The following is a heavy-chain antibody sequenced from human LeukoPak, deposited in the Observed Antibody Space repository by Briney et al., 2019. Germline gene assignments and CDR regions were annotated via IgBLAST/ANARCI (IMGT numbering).Heavy chain of an antibody. CDR2: ISSSSSTI. CDR3: AKELYSRGPPCDN. Sequence: GGSLRLSCAASGFTFSSYSMNWVRQAPGKGLEWVSYISSSSSTIYYADSVKGRFTISRDNSKNTLYLQMNSLRAEDTAVYYCAKELYSRGPPCDNWGQGTLVTVSS. J-gene: IGHJ4*02. D-gene: IGHD6-13*01. CDR1: GFTFSSYS. V-gene: IGHV3-48*01.